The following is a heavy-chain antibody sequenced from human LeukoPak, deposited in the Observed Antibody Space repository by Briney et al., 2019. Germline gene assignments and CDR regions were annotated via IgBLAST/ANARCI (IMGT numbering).Heavy chain of an antibody. V-gene: IGHV4-59*01. CDR2: IYYSGDT. CDR3: VRGPYGSSISNWFDP. CDR1: GGSFSGYS. D-gene: IGHD3-10*01. J-gene: IGHJ5*02. Sequence: SETLSLTCAVYGGSFSGYSWSWIRQPPGKGLEWIGYIYYSGDTNYNPSLKSRVSVSVDTSKKQFSLNLRSVTAADTAVYYCVRGPYGSSISNWFDPWGQGILVAVSS.